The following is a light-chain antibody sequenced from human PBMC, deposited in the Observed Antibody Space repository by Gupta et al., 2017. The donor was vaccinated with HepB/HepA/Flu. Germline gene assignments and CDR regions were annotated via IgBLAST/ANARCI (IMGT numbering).Light chain of an antibody. CDR3: QQYNTYPYT. V-gene: IGKV1-16*02. Sequence: AASSLQSGVPSKFSGSGSGTDFSLTINSLQPEDFATYYCQQYNTYPYTFGQGTKLEIK. J-gene: IGKJ2*01. CDR2: AAS.